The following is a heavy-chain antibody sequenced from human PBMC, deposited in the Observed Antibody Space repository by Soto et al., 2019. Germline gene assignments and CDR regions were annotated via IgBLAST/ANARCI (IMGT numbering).Heavy chain of an antibody. CDR2: ISYDGSNK. V-gene: IGHV3-30*18. J-gene: IGHJ4*02. D-gene: IGHD2-2*01. CDR1: GFIFNNYG. CDR3: AKERMEQYQLLPFFDY. Sequence: GSLRLSCAASGFIFNNYGMHWLRQAAGKGLEWVAVISYDGSNKYYADSVRGRFTISRDNSKNTLYLQMNSLRPEDTAVFYCAKERMEQYQLLPFFDYWGQGTLVTVSS.